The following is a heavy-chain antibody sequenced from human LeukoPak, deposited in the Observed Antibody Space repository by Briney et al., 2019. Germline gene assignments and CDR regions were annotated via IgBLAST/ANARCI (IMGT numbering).Heavy chain of an antibody. V-gene: IGHV1-2*02. CDR2: ISPGTGGT. CDR3: ATIRTSAAA. D-gene: IGHD6-13*01. Sequence: ASVKVSCKVSGYTFSGYYIHWVRQAPGQGLEWMGWISPGTGGTNYAQKFQGRVTMTRDTSIATVYLEVNSLTSGDTAVYFCATIRTSAAALGQGTLVTVSS. J-gene: IGHJ5*02. CDR1: GYTFSGYY.